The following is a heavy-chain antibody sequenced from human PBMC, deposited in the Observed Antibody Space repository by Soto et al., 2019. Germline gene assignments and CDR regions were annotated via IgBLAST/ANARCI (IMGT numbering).Heavy chain of an antibody. D-gene: IGHD6-19*01. J-gene: IGHJ4*02. V-gene: IGHV2-26*01. Sequence: QVTVKESGPVLVKPTETVTLTCTFSGFSSINARMVVSWIRQPPGKAMEWLGHMFSNDEQSYSTSLKSRLTISKDPSKSRVVLTMTNTEPVDTATYYCGRIGYSSGWYQLWGEGTLVTVSS. CDR3: GRIGYSSGWYQL. CDR2: MFSNDEQ. CDR1: GFSSINARMV.